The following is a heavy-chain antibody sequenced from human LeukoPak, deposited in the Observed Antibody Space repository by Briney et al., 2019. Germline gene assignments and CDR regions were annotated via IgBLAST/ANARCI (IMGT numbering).Heavy chain of an antibody. J-gene: IGHJ4*02. Sequence: GGSLRLSCAASGFTFSSYLMHWVRQAPGKGLEWVAVISYDGSNKYYADSVKGRFTISRDNSKNTLYLQMNSLRAEDTAVYYCAGNYYYYDSSGYHTPHDYWGQGTLVTVSS. CDR1: GFTFSSYL. D-gene: IGHD3-22*01. CDR3: AGNYYYYDSSGYHTPHDY. CDR2: ISYDGSNK. V-gene: IGHV3-30*14.